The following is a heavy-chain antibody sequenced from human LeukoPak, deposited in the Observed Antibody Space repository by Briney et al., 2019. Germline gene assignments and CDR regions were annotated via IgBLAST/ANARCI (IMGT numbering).Heavy chain of an antibody. CDR1: GGSISSYY. V-gene: IGHV4-59*01. D-gene: IGHD6-25*01. Sequence: SETLSLTCTVSGGSISSYYWSWIRQPPGKGLECIGYIYYSGSTNYNPSLKSRVTISVDASKNLFSLKLSSVTAADTAVYYCAREKRSGGFPFDYWGQGTLVTVSS. CDR3: AREKRSGGFPFDY. J-gene: IGHJ4*02. CDR2: IYYSGST.